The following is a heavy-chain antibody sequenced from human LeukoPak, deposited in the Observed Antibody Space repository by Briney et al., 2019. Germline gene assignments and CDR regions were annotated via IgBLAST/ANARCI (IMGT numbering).Heavy chain of an antibody. Sequence: GGSLRLSCAASGFTFSSYSRKWVRQAPGKGLEWVSSISSSSSYIYYADSVKGRFTISRDNAKNSLYLQMNSLRAEDTAVYYCARRGSYDSTFDYWGQGTLVTVSS. D-gene: IGHD1-26*01. V-gene: IGHV3-21*01. CDR3: ARRGSYDSTFDY. J-gene: IGHJ4*02. CDR2: ISSSSSYI. CDR1: GFTFSSYS.